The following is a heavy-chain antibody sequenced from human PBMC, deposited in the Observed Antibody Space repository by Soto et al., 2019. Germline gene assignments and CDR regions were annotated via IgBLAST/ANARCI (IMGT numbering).Heavy chain of an antibody. CDR1: GDSVSSNSAA. Sequence: PSQTLSLTCAISGDSVSSNSAAWNWIRQSPSRGLEWLGRTYYRSKWYNDYAVSVKSRITINPDTSKNQFSLQLNSVTPEDTAVYYCARDGILPYSSRWDDAFAIWGQGTMVTVSS. CDR3: ARDGILPYSSRWDDAFAI. D-gene: IGHD6-13*01. CDR2: TYYRSKWYN. V-gene: IGHV6-1*01. J-gene: IGHJ3*02.